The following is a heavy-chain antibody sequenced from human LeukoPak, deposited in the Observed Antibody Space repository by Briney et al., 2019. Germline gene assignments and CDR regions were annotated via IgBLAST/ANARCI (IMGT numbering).Heavy chain of an antibody. CDR3: ARSEYGSSSGYYYYYMDV. V-gene: IGHV4-38-2*01. J-gene: IGHJ6*03. CDR2: IYQSGST. Sequence: SETLSLTCPVSGYSIRSGYYWGWIRQPPGEGLEWIGSIYQSGSTYCNPSLKSRVTISVDTSKNHFSLKLSSVTAADTAVYYCARSEYGSSSGYYYYYMDVWGKGTTVTVSS. CDR1: GYSIRSGYY. D-gene: IGHD6-6*01.